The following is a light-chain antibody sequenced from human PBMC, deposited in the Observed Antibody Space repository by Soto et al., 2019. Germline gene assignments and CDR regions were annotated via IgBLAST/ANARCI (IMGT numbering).Light chain of an antibody. CDR3: QQYKNWHT. V-gene: IGKV3-15*01. CDR1: QSVDSY. CDR2: GAS. Sequence: EIVMTQSPATLSVSPGERVTLSCRASQSVDSYLAWYQQKPGHGPRLLISGASTMATALPARFSGSGSGTKFTRTISSLQSEDFAGYYGQQYKNWHTFGQGTKVEIK. J-gene: IGKJ2*01.